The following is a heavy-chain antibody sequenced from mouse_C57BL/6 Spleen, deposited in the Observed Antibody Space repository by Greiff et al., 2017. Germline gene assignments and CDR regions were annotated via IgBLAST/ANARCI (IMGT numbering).Heavy chain of an antibody. Sequence: VQLQQSGAELVRPGASVKLSCTASGFNIKDYYMHWVKQRPEQGLEWIGRIDPEDGDTAYAPKFQGKATMTADPSSNTAYLQLSSLTSEDTAVYYCTTSYYSNYYFDYWGQGTTLTVSS. CDR3: TTSYYSNYYFDY. D-gene: IGHD2-5*01. CDR1: GFNIKDYY. CDR2: IDPEDGDT. V-gene: IGHV14-1*01. J-gene: IGHJ2*01.